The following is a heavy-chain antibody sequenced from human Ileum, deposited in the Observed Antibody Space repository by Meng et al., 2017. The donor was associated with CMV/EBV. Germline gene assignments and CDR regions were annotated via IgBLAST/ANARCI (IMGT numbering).Heavy chain of an antibody. CDR1: GFTFDRFT. CDR3: AKSHDTAGGVFQN. D-gene: IGHD6-25*01. Sequence: CAASGFTFDRFTMHWVRQVPGKGLEWVGLISSDGSSTYFTDSVRGRFTISRDNSKNSLSLQMNSLRSEDTAMYYCAKSHDTAGGVFQNWGQGTLVTVSS. V-gene: IGHV3-43*01. CDR2: ISSDGSST. J-gene: IGHJ4*02.